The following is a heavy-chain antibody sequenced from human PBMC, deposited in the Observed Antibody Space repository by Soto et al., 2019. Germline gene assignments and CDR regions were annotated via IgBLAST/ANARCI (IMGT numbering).Heavy chain of an antibody. V-gene: IGHV3-49*03. CDR2: IRSKAYGGTT. D-gene: IGHD3-10*01. J-gene: IGHJ3*02. Sequence: GGSLRLSCTASGFTFGDYAMSWFRQAPGKGLEWVGFIRSKAYGGTTEYAASVKGRFTISRDDSKSIAYLQMNSLKTEDTAVYYCTRVLLWFGEHAFDIWGQGTMVTVSS. CDR3: TRVLLWFGEHAFDI. CDR1: GFTFGDYA.